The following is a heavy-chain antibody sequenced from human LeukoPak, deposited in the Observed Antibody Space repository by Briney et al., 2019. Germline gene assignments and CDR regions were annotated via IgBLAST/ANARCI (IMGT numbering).Heavy chain of an antibody. CDR3: AKPGYLTSHAFDV. Sequence: GGSLRLSCAASGFTFSSHAMHWVRQAPGKGLEYVSGISSIGGSTYHANSVKGRFTISRDNSKNTLFLQMNSLRAEDTAVYYCAKPGYLTSHAFDVWGQGTMVTVSS. J-gene: IGHJ3*01. CDR2: ISSIGGST. CDR1: GFTFSSHA. V-gene: IGHV3-64*01. D-gene: IGHD2-2*01.